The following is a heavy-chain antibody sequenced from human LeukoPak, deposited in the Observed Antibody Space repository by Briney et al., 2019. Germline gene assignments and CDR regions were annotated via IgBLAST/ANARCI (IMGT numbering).Heavy chain of an antibody. D-gene: IGHD3-3*01. CDR2: ISSSGDTI. CDR3: ARGRVFFDY. V-gene: IGHV3-48*04. Sequence: SGGSLRLSCAASGFTFSSYSMNWVRQAPGKGLEWVSYISSSGDTIYYADSVKGRFTISRDNAKNSLYLQMNSLRAEDTAVYYCARGRVFFDYWGQGTLVTVSS. CDR1: GFTFSSYS. J-gene: IGHJ4*02.